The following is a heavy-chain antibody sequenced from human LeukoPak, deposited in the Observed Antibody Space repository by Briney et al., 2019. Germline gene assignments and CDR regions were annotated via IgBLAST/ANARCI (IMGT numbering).Heavy chain of an antibody. CDR1: LDSNTKNF. Sequence: SDPLPLTRAGSLDSNTKNFWSWVRLHPGKGLEWIGEIHRSGSPNYNPSLQSRVTISIDRSRNQIALELSSVTAADTAVYYCAREILGGFNPGAYWGQGTLVTVSS. J-gene: IGHJ4*02. V-gene: IGHV4-4*02. CDR3: AREILGGFNPGAY. D-gene: IGHD1-14*01. CDR2: IHRSGSP.